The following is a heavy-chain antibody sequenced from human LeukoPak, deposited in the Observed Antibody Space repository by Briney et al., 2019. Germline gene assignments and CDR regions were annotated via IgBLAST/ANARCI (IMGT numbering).Heavy chain of an antibody. J-gene: IGHJ4*02. V-gene: IGHV3-7*04. D-gene: IGHD2-2*01. CDR2: IKEDGSER. CDR3: ARGQYQLL. CDR1: GFTFSSSW. Sequence: GGSLRLSCAASGFTFSSSWMSWVRQAPGKGLEWVATIKEDGSERYYVDSVKGRFTVSRDNAKSSLYLQMNSLRAEDTAVFYCARGQYQLLWGQGTLVTVSS.